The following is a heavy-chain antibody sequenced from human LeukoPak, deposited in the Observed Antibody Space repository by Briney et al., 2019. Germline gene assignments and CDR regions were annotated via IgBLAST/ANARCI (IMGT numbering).Heavy chain of an antibody. D-gene: IGHD3-22*01. J-gene: IGHJ1*01. CDR1: GGSISSYY. Sequence: SETLSLTCTVSGGSISSYYWSWIRQPPGKGLEWIGYIYYSGSTNYNPSLKSRVTISVDTSKNQFSLKLSSVTAADTAVYYCARLGTYYYDSSGLQHWGQGTLVTVSP. CDR3: ARLGTYYYDSSGLQH. CDR2: IYYSGST. V-gene: IGHV4-59*08.